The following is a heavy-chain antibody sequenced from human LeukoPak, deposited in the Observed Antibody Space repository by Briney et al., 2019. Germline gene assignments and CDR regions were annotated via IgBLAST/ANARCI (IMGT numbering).Heavy chain of an antibody. J-gene: IGHJ4*02. V-gene: IGHV3-7*01. CDR3: ASAHYYDSSGYSFDY. Sequence: GGSLRLSCAASGFTFSNYWISWVRQAPGKGLEWVANIKEDGSEKYYVDSVKGRFTISRDNARNSLYLQMNSLRAEDTAVYYCASAHYYDSSGYSFDYWGQGTLVTVSS. D-gene: IGHD3-22*01. CDR1: GFTFSNYW. CDR2: IKEDGSEK.